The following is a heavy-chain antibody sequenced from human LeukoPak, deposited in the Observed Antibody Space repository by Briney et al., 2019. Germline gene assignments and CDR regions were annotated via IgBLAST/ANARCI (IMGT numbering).Heavy chain of an antibody. D-gene: IGHD3-10*01. CDR1: GFTFSSYA. J-gene: IGHJ4*02. CDR2: ISGSGGST. V-gene: IGHV3-23*01. CDR3: AKEKDGSGFFNRAFDY. Sequence: PGGSLRLSCAASGFTFSSYAMSWVRQAPGKGLEWVSAISGSGGSTYYADSVKSRFTISRDNSKNTLYLQMNSLRAEDTAVYYCAKEKDGSGFFNRAFDYWGQGTLVTVSS.